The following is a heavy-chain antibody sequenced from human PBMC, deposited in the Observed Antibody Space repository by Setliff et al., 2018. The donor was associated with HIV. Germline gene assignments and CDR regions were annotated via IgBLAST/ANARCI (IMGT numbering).Heavy chain of an antibody. J-gene: IGHJ4*02. D-gene: IGHD3-22*01. CDR1: GGSTIGYH. CDR2: MHTSGNT. CDR3: ASLNYYDSSGYYPH. Sequence: SETLSLTCSVSGGSTIGYHWNWIRQPAGKGLEWIGRMHTSGNTNYNPSLKSRVTMSVDTSKNQFSLRLSSVTAADTAVYYCASLNYYDSSGYYPHWGQGTLVTVSS. V-gene: IGHV4-4*07.